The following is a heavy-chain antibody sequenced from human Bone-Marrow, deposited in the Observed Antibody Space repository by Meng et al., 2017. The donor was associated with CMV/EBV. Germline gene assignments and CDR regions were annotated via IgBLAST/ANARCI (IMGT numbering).Heavy chain of an antibody. J-gene: IGHJ4*02. V-gene: IGHV3-13*01. Sequence: GESLKISCAASGFTFSSYDMHWGRQATGKGLEWVSAIGTAGDTYYPGSVKGRFTISRENAKNSLYLQMNSLRAGDTAVYYCARGGRSGSYFDYWGQGTLVTVSS. CDR1: GFTFSSYD. D-gene: IGHD1-26*01. CDR3: ARGGRSGSYFDY. CDR2: IGTAGDT.